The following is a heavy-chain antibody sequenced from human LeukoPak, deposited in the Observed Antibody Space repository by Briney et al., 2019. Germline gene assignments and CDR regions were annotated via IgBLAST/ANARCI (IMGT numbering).Heavy chain of an antibody. J-gene: IGHJ4*02. V-gene: IGHV3-23*01. Sequence: PGGSLRLSCAASGFTFSSYGMHWVRQAPGKGLEWVSAIGGSGARTYYADSVRGRFTISRDNSKNTVYLQLNSLRGEDTAVYYCAKDLVSGDWYWRGFDSWGQGTLVTVSS. CDR1: GFTFSSYG. CDR2: IGGSGART. CDR3: AKDLVSGDWYWRGFDS. D-gene: IGHD6-19*01.